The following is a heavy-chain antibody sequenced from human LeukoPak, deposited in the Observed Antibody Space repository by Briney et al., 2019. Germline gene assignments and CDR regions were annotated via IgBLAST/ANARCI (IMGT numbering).Heavy chain of an antibody. D-gene: IGHD4-17*01. CDR2: MNPDSGNT. V-gene: IGHV1-8*02. CDR3: AVHLPGDYLDP. Sequence: GASVKVSCKASGYTFVNYGVSWVRQAAGQGLEWMGWMNPDSGNTDFAQKFQGRVTMTRNTSIGTAYMELSSLTSEDTAVYYCAVHLPGDYLDPWGQGTLVTVSS. J-gene: IGHJ5*02. CDR1: GYTFVNYG.